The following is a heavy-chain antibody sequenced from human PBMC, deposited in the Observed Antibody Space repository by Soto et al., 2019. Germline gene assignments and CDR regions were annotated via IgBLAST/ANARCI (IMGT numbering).Heavy chain of an antibody. V-gene: IGHV3-23*01. J-gene: IGHJ4*02. CDR3: TKVLTAEQFYPSDS. D-gene: IGHD2-21*02. CDR2: VTGSGDSA. CDR1: GFVFSNYA. Sequence: GGSLRLSGAASGFVFSNYATTWVRQAPGKGLEWVSAVTGSGDSAYYADAVKGRFTISRDNSNNTLSLQMNSLRADDTAVYYCTKVLTAEQFYPSDSWGQGSLVTVSS.